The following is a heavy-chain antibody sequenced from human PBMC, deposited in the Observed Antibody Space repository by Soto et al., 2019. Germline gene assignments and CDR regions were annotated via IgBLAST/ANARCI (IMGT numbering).Heavy chain of an antibody. J-gene: IGHJ4*02. V-gene: IGHV4-31*03. CDR2: IYYSGST. CDR1: GGSISSGGYY. D-gene: IGHD4-17*01. Sequence: QVQLQESGPGLVKPSQTLSLTCTVSGGSISSGGYYWSWIRQHPGKGLEWIGYIYYSGSTYYNPSHKSRVTIPGDTSKNQYSLKLRSVTPADTAVYYCARSPEATVTAFDYWGQGTLVTVSS. CDR3: ARSPEATVTAFDY.